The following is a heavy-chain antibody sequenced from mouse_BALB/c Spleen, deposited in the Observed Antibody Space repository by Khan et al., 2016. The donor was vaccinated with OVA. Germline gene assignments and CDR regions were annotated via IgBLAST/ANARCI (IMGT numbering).Heavy chain of an antibody. CDR1: GYSFTGYF. D-gene: IGHD1-1*01. CDR2: INPHIGET. Sequence: VQLKQSGPELVRPGASVKISCTASGYSFTGYFMNWVMQSPGKSLEWIGRINPHIGETFYNQRFKDKATFTADESSSTAHMELRSLTSEDSADYYCTRIYRSDLDYWGQGTTVTVSS. CDR3: TRIYRSDLDY. V-gene: IGHV1-20*01. J-gene: IGHJ2*01.